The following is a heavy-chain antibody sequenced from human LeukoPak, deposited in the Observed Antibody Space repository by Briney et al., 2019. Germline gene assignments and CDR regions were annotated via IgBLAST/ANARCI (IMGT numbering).Heavy chain of an antibody. D-gene: IGHD6-19*01. CDR1: GFTFSSYS. J-gene: IGHJ4*02. V-gene: IGHV3-21*01. CDR3: ARVPSSGWFPLDY. Sequence: GGSLRLSCAASGFTFSSYSMNWVRQAPGKGLEWDSSISTSSSYIYYADSVKGPFNISRDNAKNSLYLQMNSLRAEDTAVYYCARVPSSGWFPLDYWGQGTLVTVSS. CDR2: ISTSSSYI.